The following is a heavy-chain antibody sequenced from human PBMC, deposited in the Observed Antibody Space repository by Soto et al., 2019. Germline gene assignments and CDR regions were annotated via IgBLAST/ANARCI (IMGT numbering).Heavy chain of an antibody. V-gene: IGHV3-23*01. J-gene: IGHJ4*02. CDR3: AKRGRATHYFDY. CDR2: ISGSGGST. CDR1: GFTFSSYA. D-gene: IGHD1-26*01. Sequence: GGSLRLSCAASGFTFSSYAMSWVRQAPGKGLEWVSAISGSGGSTYYADSVKGRFTISRENSKNTLYLQMNSLRAEDTAVYYCAKRGRATHYFDYWGQGAMVTVSS.